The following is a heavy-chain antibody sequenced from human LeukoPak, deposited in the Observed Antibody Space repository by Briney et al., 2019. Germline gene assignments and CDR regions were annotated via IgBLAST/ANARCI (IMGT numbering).Heavy chain of an antibody. J-gene: IGHJ4*02. D-gene: IGHD2-2*01. CDR3: ARDLGIYCASTSCPSDY. CDR2: INTNSGGT. V-gene: IGHV1-2*02. CDR1: GYRFTDYF. Sequence: ASVKVSCKTSGYRFTDYFMHWVRQAPGQGLEWMGWINTNSGGTNYARKFQGRVTMTRDKSISTAYMELSRLRSDDTAVYSCARDLGIYCASTSCPSDYWGQGTLVTVSS.